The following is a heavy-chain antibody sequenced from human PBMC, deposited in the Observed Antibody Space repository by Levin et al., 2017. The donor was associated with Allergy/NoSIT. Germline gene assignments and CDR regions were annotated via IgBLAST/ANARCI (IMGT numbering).Heavy chain of an antibody. Sequence: GESLKISCVASGFTFEIYGMNWVRQAPGKRLEWVSHISRSGSPTYYADPVRGRFTISRDDAKKSLYLHMSSLRVEDTAVYYCARGVYDFWGQGALVTVSS. CDR2: ISRSGSPT. CDR3: ARGVYDF. J-gene: IGHJ4*02. V-gene: IGHV3-48*03. CDR1: GFTFEIYG. D-gene: IGHD2-8*02.